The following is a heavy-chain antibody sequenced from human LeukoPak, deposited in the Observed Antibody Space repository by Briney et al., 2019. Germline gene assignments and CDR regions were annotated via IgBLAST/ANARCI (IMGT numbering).Heavy chain of an antibody. J-gene: IGHJ4*02. CDR3: ARTQSQSGSYRYYFGY. Sequence: SETLSLTCTVSGGSISSSSYYWGWIRQPPGKGLEWIGTIYYISNTNYNPSLKSRVTMSVDPSKNQFSLKLNSVTAADTAVYYCARTQSQSGSYRYYFGYWGQGTLVTVSS. D-gene: IGHD1-26*01. CDR1: GGSISSSSYY. CDR2: IYYISNT. V-gene: IGHV4-39*07.